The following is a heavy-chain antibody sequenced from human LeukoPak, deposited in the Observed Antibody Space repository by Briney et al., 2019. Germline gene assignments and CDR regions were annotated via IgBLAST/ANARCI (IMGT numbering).Heavy chain of an antibody. D-gene: IGHD4-23*01. CDR1: GFTFYSYW. J-gene: IGHJ4*02. Sequence: GGSLRLSCAASGFTFYSYWMHWVRQAPGKGLEWVAVIWYDGSNKYYADSVKGRFTISRDNSKNTLYLQMNSLRAEDTAVYYCASLAQGYGGNSAFPFDYWGQGTLVTVSS. CDR3: ASLAQGYGGNSAFPFDY. V-gene: IGHV3-33*08. CDR2: IWYDGSNK.